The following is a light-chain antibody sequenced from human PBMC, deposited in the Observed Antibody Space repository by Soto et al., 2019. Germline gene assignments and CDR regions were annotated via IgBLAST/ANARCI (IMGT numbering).Light chain of an antibody. Sequence: QSALTQPASVSGSPVQSITVSYTGISSDVGVSISVSWYQQHPGKAPRLIIFDVNTRHSGVSPRFSGSKSGNTASLTISGLQAEDEAHYFCTSYKRGGLYVFGSGTKLTVL. CDR3: TSYKRGGLYV. CDR2: DVN. V-gene: IGLV2-14*03. CDR1: SSDVGVSIS. J-gene: IGLJ1*01.